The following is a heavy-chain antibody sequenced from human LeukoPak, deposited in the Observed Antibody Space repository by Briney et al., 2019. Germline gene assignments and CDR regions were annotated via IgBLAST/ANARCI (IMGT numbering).Heavy chain of an antibody. CDR2: ISSSGSTI. D-gene: IGHD2-15*01. J-gene: IGHJ6*03. CDR3: ARGCSGGSCYSSYYYYYMDV. CDR1: GFTFSDYY. V-gene: IGHV3-11*01. Sequence: GGSLRLSCAASGFTFSDYYMSWIRQAPGKGLEWVSYISSSGSTIYYADSVKGRFTISRDNAKNSLYLQMNRLRAEDTAVYYCARGCSGGSCYSSYYYYYMDVWGKGTTVTVSS.